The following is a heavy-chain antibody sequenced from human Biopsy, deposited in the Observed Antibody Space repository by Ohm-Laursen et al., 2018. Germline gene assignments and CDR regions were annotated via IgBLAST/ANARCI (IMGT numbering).Heavy chain of an antibody. V-gene: IGHV1-2*02. D-gene: IGHD3-16*01. CDR2: ISPNSGGT. CDR3: ARDIMNRIAGLVARSDVFDV. J-gene: IGHJ3*01. CDR1: GYAVDDYF. Sequence: SVKVSCNGSGYAVDDYFLHWLRQAPGQGPEWMGWISPNSGGTNYAQKFQGRVTMTTDTSTSTVYLELRRLISDDTAVYYCARDIMNRIAGLVARSDVFDVWGQGTLVTVSS.